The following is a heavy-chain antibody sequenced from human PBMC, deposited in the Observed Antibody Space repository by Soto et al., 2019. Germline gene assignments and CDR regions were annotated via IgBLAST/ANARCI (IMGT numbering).Heavy chain of an antibody. CDR1: GDSVSSNSAA. Sequence: SQTLSLTCAISGDSVSSNSAAWNWIRQSPSRGLEWLGRTYYRSKWYNDYAVSVKSRITINPDTSKNQFSLHLNSVTPEDTAVYYCARDPDVVVPAAMTYYYYYGMDVWGQGTTVTVSS. D-gene: IGHD2-2*01. J-gene: IGHJ6*02. V-gene: IGHV6-1*01. CDR3: ARDPDVVVPAAMTYYYYYGMDV. CDR2: TYYRSKWYN.